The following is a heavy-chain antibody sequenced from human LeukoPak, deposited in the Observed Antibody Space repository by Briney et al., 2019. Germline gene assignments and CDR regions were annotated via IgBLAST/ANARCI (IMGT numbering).Heavy chain of an antibody. Sequence: PGGSLRLSCAASGFTFSSYAMSWVRQAPGKGLEWVSAISGSGDSTYYADSVKGRFTISRDNSKNTLYLQMNSLRAEDTAVYHCAKDGGYDDYADRVDYWGQGTLVTVSS. V-gene: IGHV3-23*01. CDR2: ISGSGDST. CDR3: AKDGGYDDYADRVDY. D-gene: IGHD4-17*01. CDR1: GFTFSSYA. J-gene: IGHJ4*02.